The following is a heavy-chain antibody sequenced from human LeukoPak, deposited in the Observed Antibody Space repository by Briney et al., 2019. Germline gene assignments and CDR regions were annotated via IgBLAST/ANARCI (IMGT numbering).Heavy chain of an antibody. Sequence: GGSLRLSCAASGFTFSSYAMSWVRQAPGKGLEWVSAISGSGGSTYYADSVKGRFTISRDNSKNTLYLQMNSLRAEDTAVYYCAKVFYYDILTGSIFDYWGQGTLVTVSS. CDR3: AKVFYYDILTGSIFDY. CDR2: ISGSGGST. D-gene: IGHD3-9*01. V-gene: IGHV3-23*01. J-gene: IGHJ4*02. CDR1: GFTFSSYA.